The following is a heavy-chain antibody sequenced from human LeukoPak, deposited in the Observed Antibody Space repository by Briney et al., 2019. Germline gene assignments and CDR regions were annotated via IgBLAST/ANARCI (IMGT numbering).Heavy chain of an antibody. D-gene: IGHD3-10*01. CDR1: GFTFSSYG. V-gene: IGHV3-30*03. J-gene: IGHJ4*02. CDR2: TSSDLNVK. CDR3: AREGYYGSGSPPSLYFDY. Sequence: PGGSLRLSCVASGFTFSSYGMHWVRRAPGKGLEWVAVTSSDLNVKLYADSVKGRFTISRDNSRSTLYLQMNSLRPEDTAIYYCAREGYYGSGSPPSLYFDYWGQGTLVTVSS.